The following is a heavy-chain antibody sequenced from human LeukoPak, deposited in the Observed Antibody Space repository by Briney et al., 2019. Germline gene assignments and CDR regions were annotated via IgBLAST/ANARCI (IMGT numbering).Heavy chain of an antibody. Sequence: SETLSLTCTVSGGPISSSSYYWGWIRQPPGKGLEWIGSIYYSGSTYYNPSLKSRVTISVDASKNHFSLRLTSVTAADTAFYYCARSRGSGSFNWFDPWGQGTLVTVSS. V-gene: IGHV4-39*02. D-gene: IGHD3-10*01. CDR1: GGPISSSSYY. J-gene: IGHJ5*02. CDR2: IYYSGST. CDR3: ARSRGSGSFNWFDP.